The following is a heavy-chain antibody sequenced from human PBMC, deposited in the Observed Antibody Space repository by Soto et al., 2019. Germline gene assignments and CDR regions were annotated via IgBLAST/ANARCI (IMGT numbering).Heavy chain of an antibody. Sequence: GGSLRLSCAASGFTFSSYAMSWVRQAPGKGLEWVSAISGSGGSTYYADSVKGRFTISRDNSKNTLYLQMNSLRAEDTAVYYCATHSERRIAAAGDAFDIWGQGTMVTVSS. CDR2: ISGSGGST. CDR1: GFTFSSYA. J-gene: IGHJ3*02. D-gene: IGHD6-13*01. CDR3: ATHSERRIAAAGDAFDI. V-gene: IGHV3-23*01.